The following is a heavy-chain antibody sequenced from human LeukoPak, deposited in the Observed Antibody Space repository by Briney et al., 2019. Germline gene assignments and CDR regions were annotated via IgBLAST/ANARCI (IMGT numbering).Heavy chain of an antibody. CDR3: AREFVSPWGWFDP. V-gene: IGHV1-24*01. J-gene: IGHJ5*02. CDR2: FDPGDGET. D-gene: IGHD1-26*01. Sequence: GASVKVSCKVSGYTLTELSMHWVRQAPGKGLEWMGGFDPGDGETIYAQKFQGRVTITTDESTSTAYMELSSLRSEDTAVYYCAREFVSPWGWFDPWGQGTLVTVSS. CDR1: GYTLTELS.